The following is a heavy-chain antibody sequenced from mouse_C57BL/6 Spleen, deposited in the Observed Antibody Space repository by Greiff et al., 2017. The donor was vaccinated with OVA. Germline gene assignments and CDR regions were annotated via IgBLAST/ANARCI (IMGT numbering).Heavy chain of an antibody. CDR2: INYDGSST. CDR1: GFTFSDYY. D-gene: IGHD2-10*02. CDR3: ARDGGYGNYPDY. Sequence: EVMLVESEGGLVQPGSSMKLSCTASGFTFSDYYMAWVRQVPEKGLEWVANINYDGSSTYYLDSLKSRFIISRDNAKNILYLQMSSLKSEDTATEYCARDGGYGNYPDYWGQGTTLTVSS. V-gene: IGHV5-16*01. J-gene: IGHJ2*01.